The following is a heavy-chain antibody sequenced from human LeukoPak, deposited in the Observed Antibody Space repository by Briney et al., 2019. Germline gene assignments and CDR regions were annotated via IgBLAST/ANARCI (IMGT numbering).Heavy chain of an antibody. V-gene: IGHV3-11*01. CDR1: GFTFSDYY. CDR2: ISSSGSTI. CDR3: AREGTDSSSWYPYYYYYYGMDV. J-gene: IGHJ6*02. Sequence: GGFLRLSCAASGFTFSDYYMSWIRQAPGKGLEWVSYISSSGSTIYYADSVKGRFTISRDNAKSSMYLQMNSLRAEDTAVYYCAREGTDSSSWYPYYYYYYGMDVWGQGTTVTVSS. D-gene: IGHD6-13*01.